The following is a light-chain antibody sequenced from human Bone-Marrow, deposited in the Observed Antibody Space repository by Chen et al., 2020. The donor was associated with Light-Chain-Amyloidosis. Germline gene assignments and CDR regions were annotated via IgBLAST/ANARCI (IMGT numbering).Light chain of an antibody. CDR3: QQYYSYPLT. CDR1: QGISSY. CDR2: AAS. Sequence: AIRMTQSPSSLSASTGDRVTITCRASQGISSYLAWYQQKPGKAPKLLIYAASTLPSGVPSRFSGSGSGTDFTLTSSCLQSEDFATYYCQQYYSYPLTFGGGTKVEIK. V-gene: IGKV1-8*01. J-gene: IGKJ4*01.